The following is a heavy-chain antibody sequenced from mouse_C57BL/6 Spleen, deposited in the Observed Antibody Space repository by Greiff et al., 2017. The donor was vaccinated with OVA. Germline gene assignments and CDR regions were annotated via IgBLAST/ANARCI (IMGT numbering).Heavy chain of an antibody. D-gene: IGHD1-1*01. CDR3: TTAFSYYYGSSPYYAMDY. CDR1: GFNIKDDY. V-gene: IGHV14-4*01. CDR2: IDPENGDT. Sequence: QLQQSGAELVRPGASVKLSCTASGFNIKDDYMHWVKQRPEQGLEWIGWIDPENGDTEYASKFQGKATITADTSSNTAYLQLSSLTSEDTAVYYCTTAFSYYYGSSPYYAMDYWGQGTSVTVSS. J-gene: IGHJ4*01.